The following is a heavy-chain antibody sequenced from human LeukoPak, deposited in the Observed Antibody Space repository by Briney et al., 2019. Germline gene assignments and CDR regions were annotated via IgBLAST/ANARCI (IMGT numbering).Heavy chain of an antibody. D-gene: IGHD6-13*01. CDR1: GGTFSSYA. J-gene: IGHJ5*02. CDR3: ARDASWQQLRNWFDP. V-gene: IGHV7-4-1*02. CDR2: INTNTGNP. Sequence: ASVKVSCKASGGTFSSYAISWVRQAPGQGLEWMGWINTNTGNPTYAQGFTGRFVFSLDTSVSTAYLQISSLKAEDTAVYYCARDASWQQLRNWFDPWGQGTLVTVSS.